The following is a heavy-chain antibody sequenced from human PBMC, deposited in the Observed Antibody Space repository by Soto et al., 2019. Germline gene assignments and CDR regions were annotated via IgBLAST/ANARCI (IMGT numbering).Heavy chain of an antibody. CDR1: GYTFTSYG. CDR3: ARDPYGDYIPEYFQH. J-gene: IGHJ1*01. V-gene: IGHV1-18*01. Sequence: ASVKVSCKASGYTFTSYGISWLRQAPGQGLEWMGWISAYNRNTNYAQKLQGRVTMTTDTSTSTAYMELRSLRSDDTAVYYCARDPYGDYIPEYFQHWGQGTLVTVSS. CDR2: ISAYNRNT. D-gene: IGHD4-17*01.